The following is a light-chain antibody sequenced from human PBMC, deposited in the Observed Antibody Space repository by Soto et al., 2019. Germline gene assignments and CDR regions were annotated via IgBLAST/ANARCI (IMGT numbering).Light chain of an antibody. Sequence: EIVLTQSPGTLSLSPGESATLFCRASQTVTSSYLAWYQQKPGQAPRLLIDGASTRATGLPGRLRGSGSGTDFILTISRLEPEDFAVYYCQQYGTSPATFGQGTKVEIK. CDR2: GAS. V-gene: IGKV3-20*01. J-gene: IGKJ2*01. CDR1: QTVTSSY. CDR3: QQYGTSPAT.